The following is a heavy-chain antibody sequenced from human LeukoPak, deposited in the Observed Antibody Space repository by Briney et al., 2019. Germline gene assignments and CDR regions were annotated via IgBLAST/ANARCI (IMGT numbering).Heavy chain of an antibody. J-gene: IGHJ3*01. CDR1: GFTFRNFG. CDR2: IRSDGINE. CDR3: AKPGRYFEDPFDV. D-gene: IGHD3-9*01. V-gene: IGHV3-30*02. Sequence: GGSLRLSCAASGFTFRNFGMHWVRQAPGKGLQWVAFIRSDGINEYYAGSVRARFTISRDNSRNTLFLQMDSLRVEDTALYFCAKPGRYFEDPFDVWGRGTMVIVSS.